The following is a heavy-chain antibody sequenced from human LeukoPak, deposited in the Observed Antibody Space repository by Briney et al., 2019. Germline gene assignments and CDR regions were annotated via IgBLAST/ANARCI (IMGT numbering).Heavy chain of an antibody. D-gene: IGHD3-9*01. CDR2: ISPRNGNT. Sequence: ASVKVSCKTSGYTFTMYGVSWVRQAPGRGLQWLGWISPRNGNTAYAQDLQDRVTMTTDTSTTTAYLELRSLRSDDTAIYYCARDLNYVTLGYNILADVGYYFDYWGQGSLVTVSS. CDR3: ARDLNYVTLGYNILADVGYYFDY. J-gene: IGHJ4*02. V-gene: IGHV1-18*01. CDR1: GYTFTMYG.